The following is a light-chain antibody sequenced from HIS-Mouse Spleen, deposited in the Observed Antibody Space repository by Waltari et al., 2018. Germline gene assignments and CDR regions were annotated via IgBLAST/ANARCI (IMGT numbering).Light chain of an antibody. J-gene: IGLJ2*01. V-gene: IGLV3-10*01. CDR2: EDS. CDR3: YSTDSSGNHRV. Sequence: SYELTQPPSVSVSPGQTARITCSGDALPKKYAYWYQQKSGQAPVLVIQEDSKRPSGIPEGFSGSSSGKMATLTISGTQVEDEADYYCYSTDSSGNHRVFGGGTKLTVL. CDR1: ALPKKY.